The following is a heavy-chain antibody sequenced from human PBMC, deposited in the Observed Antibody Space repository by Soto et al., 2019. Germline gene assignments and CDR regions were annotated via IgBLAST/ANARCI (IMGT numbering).Heavy chain of an antibody. D-gene: IGHD6-6*01. J-gene: IGHJ6*02. V-gene: IGHV3-30*18. CDR3: AKSSSSVYYYYYGLDV. Sequence: GGSLRLSCAASGFRFWNYGMHWVRQAPGKGLEWVAVISFDESNKYYADSVKGRFTISRDNSKNTLYLEVNSLRPEDTGAYYCAKSSSSVYYYYYGLDVWGQGTTVTVSS. CDR1: GFRFWNYG. CDR2: ISFDESNK.